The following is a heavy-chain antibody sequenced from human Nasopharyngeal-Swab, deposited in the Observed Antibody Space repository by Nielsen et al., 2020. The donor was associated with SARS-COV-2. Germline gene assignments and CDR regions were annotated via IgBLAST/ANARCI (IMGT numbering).Heavy chain of an antibody. V-gene: IGHV5-51*01. CDR2: IYPGDSDT. J-gene: IGHJ4*02. Sequence: KVSCKGSGYSFTSYWIGWVRQMPGKGLEWMGNIYPGDSDTRYSPSFQGQVTISADKSISTAYLQWSSLKASDTAMYYCARLTYSSGWCFDYWGQGTLVTVSS. CDR1: GYSFTSYW. CDR3: ARLTYSSGWCFDY. D-gene: IGHD6-19*01.